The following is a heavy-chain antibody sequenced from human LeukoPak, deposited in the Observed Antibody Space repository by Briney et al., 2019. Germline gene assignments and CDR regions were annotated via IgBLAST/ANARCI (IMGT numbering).Heavy chain of an antibody. CDR2: IYYSGST. J-gene: IGHJ4*02. CDR1: GGSISSSSYY. Sequence: SETLSLTCTVSGGSISSSSYYWGWIRQPPGKGLEWIGSIYYSGSTNYNPSLKSRVTISVDTSKNQFSLKLSSVTAEDTAVYYCAKVFFDYWGQGTLVTVSS. CDR3: AKVFFDY. V-gene: IGHV4-39*07.